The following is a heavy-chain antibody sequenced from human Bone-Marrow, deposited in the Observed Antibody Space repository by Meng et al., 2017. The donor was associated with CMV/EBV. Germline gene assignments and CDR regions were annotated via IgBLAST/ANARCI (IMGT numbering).Heavy chain of an antibody. Sequence: GESLKISCAASGFTFSSYAMHWVRQAPGKGLEWVSSISSSSSYIYYADSVKGRFTISRDNAKNSLYLQMNSLRVEDTAVYYCGGHLWGQGTLVTVSS. CDR2: ISSSSSYI. CDR3: GGHL. D-gene: IGHD2-21*01. J-gene: IGHJ4*02. V-gene: IGHV3-21*01. CDR1: GFTFSSYA.